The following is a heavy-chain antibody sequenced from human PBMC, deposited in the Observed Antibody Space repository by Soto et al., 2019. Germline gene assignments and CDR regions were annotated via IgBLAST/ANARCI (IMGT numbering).Heavy chain of an antibody. CDR2: TYYRSKWYN. J-gene: IGHJ6*03. CDR1: GDSVSSNSAA. CDR3: ARGAHDYSDPFPCYYSYLDV. V-gene: IGHV6-1*01. Sequence: QVQLQQSGPGLVKPSQTLSLTCAISGDSVSSNSAAWNWIRQSPSRGLEWLGRTYYRSKWYNDYAVSVISRITIDPDSSKHQFSLQLNSVTPEDTAVYYCARGAHDYSDPFPCYYSYLDVWGKGTTVTVSS. D-gene: IGHD4-17*01.